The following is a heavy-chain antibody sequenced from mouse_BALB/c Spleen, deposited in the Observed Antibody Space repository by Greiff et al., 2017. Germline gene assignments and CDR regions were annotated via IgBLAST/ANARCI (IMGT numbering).Heavy chain of an antibody. Sequence: EVQRVESGGGLVKPGGSLKLSCAASGFTFSSYAMSWVRQTPEKRLEWVASISSGGSTYYPDSVKGRFTISRDNARNILYLQMSSLRSEDTAMYYCARYGNYVGYFDVWGAGTTVTVSS. J-gene: IGHJ1*01. V-gene: IGHV5-6-5*01. CDR3: ARYGNYVGYFDV. D-gene: IGHD2-1*01. CDR2: ISSGGST. CDR1: GFTFSSYA.